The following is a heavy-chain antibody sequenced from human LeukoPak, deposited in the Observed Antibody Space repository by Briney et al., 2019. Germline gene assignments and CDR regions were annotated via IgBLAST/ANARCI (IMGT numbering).Heavy chain of an antibody. CDR3: ARFQSGYPYDY. Sequence: SETLSLTCGVYGGSFSGYCWSWIRQPPGKGLEWIGYIYYSGSTNYNPSLKSRVTISVDTSKNQFSLKLSSVTAADTAVYYCARFQSGYPYDYWGQGTLVTVSS. V-gene: IGHV4-59*01. CDR1: GGSFSGYC. CDR2: IYYSGST. J-gene: IGHJ4*02. D-gene: IGHD3-3*01.